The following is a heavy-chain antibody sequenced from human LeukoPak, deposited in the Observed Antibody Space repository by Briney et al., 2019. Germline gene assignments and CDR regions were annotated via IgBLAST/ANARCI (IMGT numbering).Heavy chain of an antibody. Sequence: PGRSLRLSCAASGFTFDDFGMHWVLQGPGKGLEWVSGISWNSGTIGYADSVKGRFTISGDNAKNSLYLQMNSLRAEDTAVYYCARGLTYYYDSSGLDVWGQGTTVTVSS. D-gene: IGHD3-22*01. CDR2: ISWNSGTI. CDR1: GFTFDDFG. V-gene: IGHV3-9*01. CDR3: ARGLTYYYDSSGLDV. J-gene: IGHJ6*02.